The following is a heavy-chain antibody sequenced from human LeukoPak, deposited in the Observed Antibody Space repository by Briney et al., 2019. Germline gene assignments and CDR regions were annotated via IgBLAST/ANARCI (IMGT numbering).Heavy chain of an antibody. CDR2: IYTSGST. V-gene: IGHV4-4*07. Sequence: SETLSLTCTVSGGSISSYYWSWIRQPAGKGLEWIGRIYTSGSTNYNPSLKSRVTMSVDTSKNQFSLKLSSVTAADTAVYYCARRRFYYGSGSYYNVFDYWGQGTLVTVSS. D-gene: IGHD3-10*01. CDR3: ARRRFYYGSGSYYNVFDY. CDR1: GGSISSYY. J-gene: IGHJ4*02.